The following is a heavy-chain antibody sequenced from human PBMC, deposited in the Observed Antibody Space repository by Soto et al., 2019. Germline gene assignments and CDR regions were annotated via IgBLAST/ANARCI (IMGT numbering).Heavy chain of an antibody. CDR1: GFTFSSYA. J-gene: IGHJ4*02. Sequence: EVQLVESGGGLVQPGGYLRLSCVASGFTFSSYAMHWVRQAPGKGLEYVSAISSNGGSTYYANSVKGRFTISRDNSKNTLYLQMGSLRAEDMAVYYCAREGYCSSTSCYSFDYWGQGTLVTVSS. V-gene: IGHV3-64*01. D-gene: IGHD2-2*01. CDR3: AREGYCSSTSCYSFDY. CDR2: ISSNGGST.